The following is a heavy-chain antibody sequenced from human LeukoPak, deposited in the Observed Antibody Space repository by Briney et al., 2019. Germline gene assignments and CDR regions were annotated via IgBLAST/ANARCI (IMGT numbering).Heavy chain of an antibody. V-gene: IGHV1-69*04. J-gene: IGHJ4*02. CDR3: ARGRDPFDY. CDR2: IIPIFGIA. CDR1: GGTFSSYA. Sequence: SVKVSCKASGGTFSSYAISWVRQAPGQGLEWMGRIIPIFGIANYAQKFQGRVTITADKSASTAYMELRSLRSDDTAVYYCARGRDPFDYWGQGTLVTVSS. D-gene: IGHD5-24*01.